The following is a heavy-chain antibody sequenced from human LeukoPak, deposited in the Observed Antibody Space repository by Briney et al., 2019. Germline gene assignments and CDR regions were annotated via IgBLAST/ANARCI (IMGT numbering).Heavy chain of an antibody. J-gene: IGHJ4*02. Sequence: GGSLRLSCAASGFTFSSYVMSWVRQAPGKGLEWVSAISDSGGSTFYADSVEGRFTISRDNSKNTLYLQMNSLRAEDTAVYYRAKGLYSSSSYFDYWGQGTLVTVSS. CDR3: AKGLYSSSSYFDY. CDR2: ISDSGGST. CDR1: GFTFSSYV. D-gene: IGHD6-6*01. V-gene: IGHV3-23*01.